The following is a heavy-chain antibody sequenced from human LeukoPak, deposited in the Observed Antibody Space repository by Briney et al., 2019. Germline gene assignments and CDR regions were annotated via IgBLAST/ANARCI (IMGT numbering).Heavy chain of an antibody. CDR2: IYSGGST. J-gene: IGHJ3*02. CDR3: ARRCEGGAFDI. D-gene: IGHD2-8*01. Sequence: PGGSLRLSCAASGFTVSSNYMSWVRQAPGKGLEWVSVIYSGGSTYYADSVKGRFTISRDNSKNTLYLQMNSLRAEDTAVYYCARRCEGGAFDIWGQGTMVTVSS. CDR1: GFTVSSNY. V-gene: IGHV3-66*01.